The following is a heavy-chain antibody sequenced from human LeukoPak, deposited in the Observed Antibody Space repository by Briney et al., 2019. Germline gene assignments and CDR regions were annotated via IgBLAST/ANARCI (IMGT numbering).Heavy chain of an antibody. Sequence: GGSLRLSCAASGFTFSSYWMHWVRQAPGKGLVWVSRINSDGSSTSYADSVKGRFTISRDNAKNALYLQMSSLRAEDTAVYYCAREGATDWYFHLWGRGTLVTVSS. CDR3: AREGATDWYFHL. J-gene: IGHJ2*01. CDR1: GFTFSSYW. V-gene: IGHV3-74*01. D-gene: IGHD5-12*01. CDR2: INSDGSST.